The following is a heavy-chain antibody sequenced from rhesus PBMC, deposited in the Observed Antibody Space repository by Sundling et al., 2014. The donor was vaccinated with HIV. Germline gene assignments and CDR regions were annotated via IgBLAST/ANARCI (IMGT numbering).Heavy chain of an antibody. CDR3: ARDWVEYCSGSGCYADY. CDR1: GFTFSSYG. V-gene: IGHV3-54*02. Sequence: EVQLVESGGGLVQPGGSLRLSCAGSGFTFSSYGMHWVRQAPGKGLEWVAVISYDGSKKNYADSVKDRFTISRDNSKNMVYLQMNNLKLEDTAVYYCARDWVEYCSGSGCYADYWGQGSPGHRLL. D-gene: IGHD2-21*01. J-gene: IGHJ4*01. CDR2: ISYDGSKK.